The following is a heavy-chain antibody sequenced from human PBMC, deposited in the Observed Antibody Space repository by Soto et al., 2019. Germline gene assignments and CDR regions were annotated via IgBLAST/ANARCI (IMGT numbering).Heavy chain of an antibody. J-gene: IGHJ6*02. CDR1: GFTFSSYA. CDR2: ISYDGSNK. D-gene: IGHD3-10*01. CDR3: ARAFGDYYYYGMDV. Sequence: PVGSLRLSCAASGFTFSSYAMHWVRQAPGKGLEWVAVISYDGSNKYYADSVKGRFTISRDNSKNTLYLQMNSLRAEDTAVYYCARAFGDYYYYGMDVWGQGTTVTVSS. V-gene: IGHV3-30-3*01.